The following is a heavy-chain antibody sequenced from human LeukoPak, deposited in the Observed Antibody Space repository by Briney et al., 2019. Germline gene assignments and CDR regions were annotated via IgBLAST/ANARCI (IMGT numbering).Heavy chain of an antibody. CDR1: GFTVSSNY. CDR2: IYSGGST. Sequence: GGSLRLSCAASGFTVSSNYMSWVRQAPGKGLEWVSVIYSGGSTYYADSVKGRFTISRDNSKNTLYLQMNSLRAEDAAVYYCAREGPTAKWGTSDYYYMDVWGTGTTVTVSS. CDR3: AREGPTAKWGTSDYYYMDV. V-gene: IGHV3-53*01. D-gene: IGHD1-26*01. J-gene: IGHJ6*03.